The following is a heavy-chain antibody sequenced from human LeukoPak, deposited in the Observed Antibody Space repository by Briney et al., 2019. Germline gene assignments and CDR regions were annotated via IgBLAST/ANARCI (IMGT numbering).Heavy chain of an antibody. CDR2: IYTSGST. J-gene: IGHJ6*03. CDR3: ARERIQWLNYYYYYYMDV. Sequence: SETLSLTCTVSGVSISSYYWSWIRQPAGKGLEWIGRIYTSGSTNYNPSLKSRVTMSVDTSQNQFSLKLSSVTAADTAVYYCARERIQWLNYYYYYYMDVWGKGTTVTISS. CDR1: GVSISSYY. D-gene: IGHD5-12*01. V-gene: IGHV4-4*07.